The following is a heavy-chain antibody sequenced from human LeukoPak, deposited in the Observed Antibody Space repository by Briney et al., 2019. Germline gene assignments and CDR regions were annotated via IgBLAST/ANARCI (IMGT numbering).Heavy chain of an antibody. CDR1: GFTFSTFA. Sequence: GGSLRLSCAASGFTFSTFAMIWVRQPPGKGLEWVSSIFPSGGEIHYADSVKGRFTISRDNSKNTLYLQMNSLRAEDTAVYYCARVYWAGQVYWGQGTLVTVSS. CDR3: ARVYWAGQVY. D-gene: IGHD6-19*01. J-gene: IGHJ4*02. CDR2: IFPSGGEI. V-gene: IGHV3-23*01.